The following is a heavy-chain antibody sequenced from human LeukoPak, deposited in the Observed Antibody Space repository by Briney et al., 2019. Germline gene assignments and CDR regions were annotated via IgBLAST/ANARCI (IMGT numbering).Heavy chain of an antibody. CDR3: ARASTRVVTVSITVAGTVDC. CDR2: ISGRDGST. V-gene: IGHV3-23*01. D-gene: IGHD6-19*01. Sequence: GGSLRLSCAASGFTFSNYSMSWVRQAPGKGLEWVSGISGRDGSTYFADSVKGRFTISRDNSNNTLYLQMNSLRAEDTAVYYCARASTRVVTVSITVAGTVDCWGQGTLVTVSS. CDR1: GFTFSNYS. J-gene: IGHJ4*02.